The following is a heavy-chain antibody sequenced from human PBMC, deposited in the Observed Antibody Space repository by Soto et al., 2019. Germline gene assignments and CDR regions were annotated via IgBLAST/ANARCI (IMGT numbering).Heavy chain of an antibody. J-gene: IGHJ6*02. CDR2: ISYDGDNK. CDR3: VKKPMGYAAHSDAMDV. V-gene: IGHV3-30*18. Sequence: AVRLSCAPSWFTFRDYGLHWVRQAPGKGLEWVALISYDGDNKYYTDSARGRFTVSRDNFKNTLFLQMDSLRPEDTAVYYCVKKPMGYAAHSDAMDVWAQGTTVTVSS. D-gene: IGHD5-12*01. CDR1: WFTFRDYG.